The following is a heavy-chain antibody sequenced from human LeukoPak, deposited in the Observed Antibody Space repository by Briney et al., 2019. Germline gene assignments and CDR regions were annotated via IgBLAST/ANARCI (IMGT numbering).Heavy chain of an antibody. CDR3: ARGFLTSGTSD. CDR1: GGSISSYY. V-gene: IGHV4-59*01. Sequence: SETLSLTCTVSGGSISSYYWSWIRQPPGKGLEWIGYIYYSGSTNYNPSLKSRVTLSVDTSKNQFSLKLSSVTAADTAVYYCARGFLTSGTSDWGQGTLVTVSS. CDR2: IYYSGST. J-gene: IGHJ4*02. D-gene: IGHD3-10*01.